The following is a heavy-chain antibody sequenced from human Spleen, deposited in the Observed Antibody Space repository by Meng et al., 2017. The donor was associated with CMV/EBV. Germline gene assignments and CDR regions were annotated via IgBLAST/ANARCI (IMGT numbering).Heavy chain of an antibody. CDR1: GFNFSRYA. V-gene: IGHV3-23*01. Sequence: ASGFNFSRYAMSWVRQAQGKGLEWVSTISGSGGNTYYADSVKGRFSISRDNSKNTLYLQRSGLRVEDTAVYYCAKGLDSSGYYPLNYWGQGTLVTVSS. CDR3: AKGLDSSGYYPLNY. CDR2: ISGSGGNT. J-gene: IGHJ4*02. D-gene: IGHD3-22*01.